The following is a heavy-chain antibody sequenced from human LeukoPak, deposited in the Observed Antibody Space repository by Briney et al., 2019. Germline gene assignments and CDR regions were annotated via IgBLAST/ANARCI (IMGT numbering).Heavy chain of an antibody. V-gene: IGHV3-53*01. J-gene: IGHJ4*02. Sequence: PGGSLRLSCAASGFTFSSYAMSWVRQAPGKGLEWVSVIYSGGSTYYADSVKGRFTISRDNSKNTLYLQMNSLRAEDTAVYYCARGPGPFDYWGQGTLVTVSS. CDR3: ARGPGPFDY. CDR1: GFTFSSYA. CDR2: IYSGGST.